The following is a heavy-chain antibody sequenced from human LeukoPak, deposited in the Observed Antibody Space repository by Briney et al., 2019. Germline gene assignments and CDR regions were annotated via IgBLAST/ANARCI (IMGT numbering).Heavy chain of an antibody. CDR3: AKEGDSGSFDI. D-gene: IGHD2-21*01. CDR2: VSDNGFYK. Sequence: GGSLRLSCEASGLTFNRHGMHWVRQAPGKGLEWVAVVSDNGFYKYYSDSVKGRFTISRDNSKNIVYLQMNGLRPDDTHVYYCAKEGDSGSFDIWGRGTLVTVSS. V-gene: IGHV3-30*18. CDR1: GLTFNRHG. J-gene: IGHJ3*02.